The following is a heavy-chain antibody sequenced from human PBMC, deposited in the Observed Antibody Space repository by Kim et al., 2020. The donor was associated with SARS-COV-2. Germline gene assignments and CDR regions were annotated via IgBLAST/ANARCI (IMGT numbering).Heavy chain of an antibody. CDR1: GFTFSSYA. CDR3: AKAPPYYDFWSGYYNGD. Sequence: GGSLRLSCAASGFTFSSYAMSWVRQAPGKGLEWVSAISGSGGSTYYADSVKGRFTISRDNSKNTLYLQMNSLRAEDTAVYYCAKAPPYYDFWSGYYNGDWGQGTLVTVSS. CDR2: ISGSGGST. J-gene: IGHJ4*02. V-gene: IGHV3-23*01. D-gene: IGHD3-3*01.